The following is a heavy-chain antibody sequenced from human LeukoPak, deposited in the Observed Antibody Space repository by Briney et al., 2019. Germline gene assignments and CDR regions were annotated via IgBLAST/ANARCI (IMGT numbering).Heavy chain of an antibody. CDR1: GDSFSDYY. Sequence: SETLSLTCGFYGDSFSDYYWGWIRQPPGKGLEWIGEINHTGSTNYNPSLKSRVTISVDTSRNQFSLRLTSVTAADTAVYYCARGRSLHYFDYWGQGTLVTVSS. CDR3: ARGRSLHYFDY. V-gene: IGHV4-34*01. CDR2: INHTGST. J-gene: IGHJ4*02.